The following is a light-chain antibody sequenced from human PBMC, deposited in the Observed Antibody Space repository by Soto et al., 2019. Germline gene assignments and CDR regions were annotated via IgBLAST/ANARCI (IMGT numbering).Light chain of an antibody. CDR1: QTVGSN. J-gene: IGKJ1*01. Sequence: EIVMTQSPATLSVSPVERATLSCRSSQTVGSNLAWYQQTPGQAPRLLIYTTSSRAAGVPARFSGSGSGTEFTLTISSLQSEDFAVYYCQQYNNWPRTFGQGTKVDIK. CDR3: QQYNNWPRT. V-gene: IGKV3-15*01. CDR2: TTS.